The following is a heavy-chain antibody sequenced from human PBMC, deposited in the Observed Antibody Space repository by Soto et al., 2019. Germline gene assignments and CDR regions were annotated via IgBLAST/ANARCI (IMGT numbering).Heavy chain of an antibody. V-gene: IGHV4-59*08. CDR3: ARHQHDSYDFLDSRDY. CDR2: ISRSGNK. CDR1: GDSISSYN. J-gene: IGHJ4*02. D-gene: IGHD3-3*01. Sequence: ETLSLTCTVSGDSISSYNWSWIRQPPGKGLDWIGYISRSGNKNYNPSLRSRVSMSLDTFVNQFSLNLRSVTAADTAIYFCARHQHDSYDFLDSRDYWGQGALVTVSS.